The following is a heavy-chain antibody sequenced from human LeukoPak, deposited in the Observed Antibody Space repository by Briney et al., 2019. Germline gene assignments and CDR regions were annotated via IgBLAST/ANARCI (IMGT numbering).Heavy chain of an antibody. D-gene: IGHD2-15*01. J-gene: IGHJ5*02. CDR3: ARELAGWFDP. Sequence: PGGSLRLSCAASGFTFSSYAMHWVRQAPGKGLEWVAVISYDGSNKYYADSVKGRFTISRDNSKNRLYLQMNSLRAEDTAVYYCARELAGWFDPWGQGTLVTVSS. CDR1: GFTFSSYA. CDR2: ISYDGSNK. V-gene: IGHV3-30*14.